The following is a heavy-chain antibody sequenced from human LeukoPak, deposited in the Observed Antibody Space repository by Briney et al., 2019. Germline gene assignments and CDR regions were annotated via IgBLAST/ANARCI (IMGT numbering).Heavy chain of an antibody. CDR2: INHSGST. D-gene: IGHD3-3*01. CDR3: ARGNSNFWSGYYSYPYYYYMDV. V-gene: IGHV4-34*01. CDR1: GGSFSGYY. J-gene: IGHJ6*03. Sequence: SETLSLTCAVYGGSFSGYYWSWIRQPPGKGPEWIGEINHSGSTNYNPSPKSRVTISVDTSKNQFSLKLSSVTAADTAVYYCARGNSNFWSGYYSYPYYYYMDVWGKGTTVTVSS.